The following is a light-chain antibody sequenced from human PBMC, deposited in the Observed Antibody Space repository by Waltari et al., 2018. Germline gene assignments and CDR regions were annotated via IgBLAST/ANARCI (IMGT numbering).Light chain of an antibody. V-gene: IGLV1-44*01. CDR1: TSNIGRNS. Sequence: QSLLTQPPSISGAPGQRVTISCSGGTSNIGRNSVNWYEQVPGTAPKLLIYRRDQRPSGVSDRFSGSKSGTSASLTITGLLSADETDYSCAAWDDSLNAWIFGGGTRLTVL. CDR2: RRD. J-gene: IGLJ3*02. CDR3: AAWDDSLNAWI.